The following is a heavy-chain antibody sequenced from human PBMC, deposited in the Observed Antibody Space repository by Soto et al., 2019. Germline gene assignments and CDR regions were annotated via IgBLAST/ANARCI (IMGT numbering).Heavy chain of an antibody. CDR3: ARLESANWFDP. CDR1: GGSISSYY. CDR2: IYYSGST. V-gene: IGHV4-59*01. Sequence: QVQLQESGPGLVKPSETLSLTCTVSGGSISSYYSSWIRQPPGKGLEWIGYIYYSGSTNYNPSLKSRVTISVDTSKNQFSLKLSSVTAADTAVYYCARLESANWFDPWGQGTLVTVSS. D-gene: IGHD2-15*01. J-gene: IGHJ5*02.